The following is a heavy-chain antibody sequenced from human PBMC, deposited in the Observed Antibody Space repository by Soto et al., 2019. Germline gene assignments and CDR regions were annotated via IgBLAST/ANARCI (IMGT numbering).Heavy chain of an antibody. J-gene: IGHJ3*02. V-gene: IGHV1-18*01. CDR2: ISAYNGNT. CDR3: ARATLNRDAFDI. Sequence: XVKGSCKAAGYGITSDGVSCVRQAPGQGLEWMGWISAYNGNTNYAQKLQGRVTMTTDTSTSTAYMELRRMRSDDTAVYYCARATLNRDAFDIWGQGTMVTVSS. CDR1: GYGITSDG.